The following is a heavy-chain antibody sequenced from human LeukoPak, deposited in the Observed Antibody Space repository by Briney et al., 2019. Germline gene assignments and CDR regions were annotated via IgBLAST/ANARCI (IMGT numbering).Heavy chain of an antibody. J-gene: IGHJ4*02. CDR1: GYTITGYY. CDR2: INPNSGGT. CDR3: ARGRGYSNYVFFY. V-gene: IGHV1-2*06. Sequence: ASVKVSCKASGYTITGYYLHWVRQAPGQGLEWMGRINPNSGGTNSAQKFQGRITMTRDTSLSTAYMELSSLRSEDTAVYYCARGRGYSNYVFFYWGQGTLVTVSS. D-gene: IGHD4-11*01.